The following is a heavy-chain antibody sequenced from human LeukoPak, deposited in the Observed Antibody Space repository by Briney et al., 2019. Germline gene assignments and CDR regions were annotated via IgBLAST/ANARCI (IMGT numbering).Heavy chain of an antibody. D-gene: IGHD5-12*01. CDR2: ISGSGGST. CDR1: GFTFSSYA. Sequence: GGSLRLSCAASGFTFSSYAMSWVRQAPGKGLEWVSGISGSGGSTYYADSVKGRFTISRDNSKNTLYVQMNSLRAEDTAIYYCAKIRGYSGYDLTSAFDIWGQGTMVTVSS. CDR3: AKIRGYSGYDLTSAFDI. V-gene: IGHV3-23*01. J-gene: IGHJ3*02.